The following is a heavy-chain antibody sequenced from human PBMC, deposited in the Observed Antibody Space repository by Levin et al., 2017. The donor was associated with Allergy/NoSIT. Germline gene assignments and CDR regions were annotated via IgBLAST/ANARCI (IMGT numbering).Heavy chain of an antibody. D-gene: IGHD2-2*02. V-gene: IGHV3-21*01. CDR3: ARVRVVPAAILSKARLSYGMDV. J-gene: IGHJ6*02. Sequence: GGSLRLSCAASGFTFSSYSMNWVRQAPGKGLEWVSSISSSSSYIYYADSVKGRFTISRDNAKNSLYLQMNSLRAEDTAVYYCARVRVVPAAILSKARLSYGMDVWGQGTTVTVSS. CDR2: ISSSSSYI. CDR1: GFTFSSYS.